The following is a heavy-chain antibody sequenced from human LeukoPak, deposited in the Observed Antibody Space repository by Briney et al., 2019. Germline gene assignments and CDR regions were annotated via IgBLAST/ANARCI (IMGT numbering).Heavy chain of an antibody. D-gene: IGHD6-13*01. CDR2: IIPIFGTA. Sequence: GSSVKVSCKTSGGTFSSNAISWVRQAPGQGLEWMGGIIPIFGTANYAQKFQGRVTITADESTSTAYMELSSLRSEDTAVYYCARPPLYSSSWYQEEYYFDYWGQGTLVTVSS. V-gene: IGHV1-69*01. CDR1: GGTFSSNA. J-gene: IGHJ4*02. CDR3: ARPPLYSSSWYQEEYYFDY.